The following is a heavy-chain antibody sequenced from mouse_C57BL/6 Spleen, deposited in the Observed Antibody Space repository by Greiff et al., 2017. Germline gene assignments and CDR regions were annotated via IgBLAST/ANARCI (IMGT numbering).Heavy chain of an antibody. D-gene: IGHD5-1*01. V-gene: IGHV14-3*01. CDR3: ARHEYGGAWFAY. CDR2: IDPANGNT. J-gene: IGHJ3*01. CDR1: GFNIKNTY. Sequence: EVQLQQSVAELVRPGASVKLSCTASGFNIKNTYMHWVKQRPEQGLEWIGRIDPANGNTTYAPKFQGKATITADTSSNTAYLQRSSLTSEDTAVYYCARHEYGGAWFAYWGQGTLVTVSA.